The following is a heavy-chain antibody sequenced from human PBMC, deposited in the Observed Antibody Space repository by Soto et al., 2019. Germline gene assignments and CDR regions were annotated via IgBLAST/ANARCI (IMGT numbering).Heavy chain of an antibody. CDR3: ARYCSSTSCPNGKWFDP. CDR1: GYTNTELS. CDR2: FDPEDGET. Sequence: ASVKVSWKVSGYTNTELSMHWVRQAPGKGLEWMGGFDPEDGETIYAQKFQGRVTMTEDTSTDTAYMELSSLRSEDTAVYYCARYCSSTSCPNGKWFDPWGQGTLVTVSS. J-gene: IGHJ5*02. V-gene: IGHV1-24*01. D-gene: IGHD2-2*01.